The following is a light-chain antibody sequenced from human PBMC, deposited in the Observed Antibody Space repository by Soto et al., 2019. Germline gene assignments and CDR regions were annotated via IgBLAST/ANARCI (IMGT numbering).Light chain of an antibody. CDR1: SSDVGGYNY. CDR2: DVS. V-gene: IGLV2-14*01. J-gene: IGLJ2*01. Sequence: QPASVSGSPGQSITISCTGTSSDVGGYNYVSWYQQHPGKAPKLMIYDVSNRPSGVSNRFSGSKSGNTASLTISGLQAEDEADYYCSSYTSSSTLVFGGGTKLTVL. CDR3: SSYTSSSTLV.